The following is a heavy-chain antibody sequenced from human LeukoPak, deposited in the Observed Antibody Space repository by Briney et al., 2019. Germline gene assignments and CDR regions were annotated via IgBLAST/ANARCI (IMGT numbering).Heavy chain of an antibody. CDR1: GDSISSYD. CDR2: ISYNGNT. D-gene: IGHD5-18*01. J-gene: IGHJ4*02. V-gene: IGHV4-59*01. CDR3: AKRRQSAIATGY. Sequence: SSATMSLTCTVSGDSISSYDWSWLQQPPEQRQQWLAHISYNGNTKTNPSLQSRVTITRDTSKNQFSLKLTAVTAADTAVYYCAKRRQSAIATGYWCQGTLVTVSS.